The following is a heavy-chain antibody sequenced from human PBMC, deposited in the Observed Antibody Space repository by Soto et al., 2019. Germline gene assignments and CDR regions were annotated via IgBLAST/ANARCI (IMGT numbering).Heavy chain of an antibody. J-gene: IGHJ5*02. CDR1: GGTFSSYA. CDR3: ARDNVLDGYNSGRFDP. V-gene: IGHV1-69*01. D-gene: IGHD5-12*01. CDR2: IIPIFGTA. Sequence: QVQLVQSGAEVKKPGSSVKVSCKASGGTFSSYAISWVRQAPGQGLEWMGGIIPIFGTANYAQKFQGRVTITADESTSTAYMELSSMRSEDTVVYYCARDNVLDGYNSGRFDPWGQGTLVTVSS.